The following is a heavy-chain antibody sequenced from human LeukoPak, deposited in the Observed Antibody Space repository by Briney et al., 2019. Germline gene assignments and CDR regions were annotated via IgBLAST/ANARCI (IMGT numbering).Heavy chain of an antibody. CDR3: ARVSMYYYGSGGYYGRSFDY. CDR2: ISSGGSTI. CDR1: GFPFSSYE. Sequence: GGSLRLPCAASGFPFSSYEMNWARQAPGKGLEGVSYISSGGSTIYYADSVKGRFTISRDNAKNSLYLQMNSLRAEDTAVYYCARVSMYYYGSGGYYGRSFDYWGQGTLVTVSS. J-gene: IGHJ4*02. V-gene: IGHV3-48*03. D-gene: IGHD3-10*01.